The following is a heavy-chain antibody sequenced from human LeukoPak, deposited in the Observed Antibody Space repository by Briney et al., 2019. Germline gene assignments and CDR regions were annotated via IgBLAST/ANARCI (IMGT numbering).Heavy chain of an antibody. CDR1: GFTFSSYD. CDR3: AREYYYDSSGYYPRVRGTLN. J-gene: IGHJ4*02. D-gene: IGHD3-22*01. Sequence: PGGSLRLSCAASGFTFSSYDIHWVRQATGKGLEWVSGIGTAGEIYYPGSVKGRFTISRENAKNSLYLQMNSLRAEDTAVYYCAREYYYDSSGYYPRVRGTLNWGQGTLVTVSS. CDR2: IGTAGEI. V-gene: IGHV3-13*01.